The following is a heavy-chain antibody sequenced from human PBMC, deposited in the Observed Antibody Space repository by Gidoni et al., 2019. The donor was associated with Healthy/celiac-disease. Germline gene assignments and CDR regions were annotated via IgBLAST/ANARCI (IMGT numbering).Heavy chain of an antibody. CDR1: GGTFSSYT. V-gene: IGHV1-69*02. CDR2: IIPILGIA. D-gene: IGHD3-10*01. CDR3: ARGGGSGSYYNY. J-gene: IGHJ4*02. Sequence: QVQLVQSGAEVKKPGSSVKVSCKASGGTFSSYTISWVRQAPGQGLEWMGRIIPILGIANYAQKFQGRVTITADKSTSTAYMELSSLRSEDTAVYYCARGGGSGSYYNYWGQGTLVTVSS.